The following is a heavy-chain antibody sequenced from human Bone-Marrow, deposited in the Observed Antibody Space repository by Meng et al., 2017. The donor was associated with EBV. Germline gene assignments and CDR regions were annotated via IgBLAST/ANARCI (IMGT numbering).Heavy chain of an antibody. CDR2: IYHSGST. Sequence: QLQLLESGPGLVKPSQTLSLTCAVSGGSISSGGYSWSWIRQPPGKGLEWIGYIYHSGSTYYNPSLKSRVTISVDRSKNQFSLKLSSVTAADTAVYYCARVVARSYFDYWGQGTLVTVSS. CDR1: GGSISSGGYS. V-gene: IGHV4-30-2*01. J-gene: IGHJ4*02. CDR3: ARVVARSYFDY.